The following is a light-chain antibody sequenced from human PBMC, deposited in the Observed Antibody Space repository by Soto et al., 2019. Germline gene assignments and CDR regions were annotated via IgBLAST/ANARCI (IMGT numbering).Light chain of an antibody. CDR2: AAS. CDR3: QQSYNTLPT. V-gene: IGKV1-39*01. Sequence: DIQMTQSPSSLSASVGDRVTITCRPSQSISSYLNWYQQKPGKAPNLLIYAASTLQSGVPSRFSGSGSGTDFSLTISSLQPADFATYYCQQSYNTLPTFGQGTKVEIK. CDR1: QSISSY. J-gene: IGKJ1*01.